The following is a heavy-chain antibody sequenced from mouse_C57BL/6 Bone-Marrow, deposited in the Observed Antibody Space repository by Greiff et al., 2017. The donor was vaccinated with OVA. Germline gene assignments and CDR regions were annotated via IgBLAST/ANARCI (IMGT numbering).Heavy chain of an antibody. CDR3: ARHGVVYYYGSSPSYFDY. D-gene: IGHD1-1*01. CDR2: ISSGGSYT. J-gene: IGHJ2*01. V-gene: IGHV5-6*01. CDR1: GFTFSSYG. Sequence: EVHLVESGGDLVKPGGSLKLSCAASGFTFSSYGMSWVRQTPDKRLEWVATISSGGSYTYYPDSVKGRFTISRDNAKNPLYLQMSSLKSEDTAMYYCARHGVVYYYGSSPSYFDYWGQGTTLTVSS.